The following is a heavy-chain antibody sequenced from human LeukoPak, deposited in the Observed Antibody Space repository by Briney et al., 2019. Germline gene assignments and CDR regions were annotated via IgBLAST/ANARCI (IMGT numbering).Heavy chain of an antibody. CDR1: GGSFSGYY. V-gene: IGHV4-34*01. D-gene: IGHD6-13*01. Sequence: SETLSLTCAVYGGSFSGYYWSWIRQPPGKGLEWLGEINHSGSTNYNPSLKSRVTISVDTSKNQFSLKLSSVTAADTAVFYCARRGISQGYYMDVWGKGTTVTISS. CDR3: ARRGISQGYYMDV. CDR2: INHSGST. J-gene: IGHJ6*03.